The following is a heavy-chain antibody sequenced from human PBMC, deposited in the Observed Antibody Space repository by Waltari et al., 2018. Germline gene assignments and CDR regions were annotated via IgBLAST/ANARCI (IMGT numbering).Heavy chain of an antibody. J-gene: IGHJ5*02. CDR2: IYYSGST. Sequence: QVQLQESGPGLVKPSATLSLTCTASAGPICRYYWSWTRQPPGKGLEWIGYIYYSGSTNYNPSLKSRVTISVDTSKNQFSLKLSSVTAADTAVYYCARGRTGTTGFDPWGQGTLVTVSS. CDR3: ARGRTGTTGFDP. V-gene: IGHV4-59*01. D-gene: IGHD1-7*01. CDR1: AGPICRYY.